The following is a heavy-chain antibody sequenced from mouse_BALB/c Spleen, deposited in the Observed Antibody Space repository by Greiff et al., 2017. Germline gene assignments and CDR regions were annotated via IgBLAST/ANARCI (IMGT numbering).Heavy chain of an antibody. CDR3: ARDYDYEDAMDY. CDR2: IDTSDSYT. J-gene: IGHJ4*01. D-gene: IGHD2-4*01. V-gene: IGHV1-69*01. Sequence: VQLQQPGAELVMPGASVKMSCKASGYTFTDYWMHWVKQRPGQGLEWIGAIDTSDSYTSYNQKFKGKATLTVDESSSTAYMQLSSLTSEDSAVYYCARDYDYEDAMDYWGQGTSVTVSS. CDR1: GYTFTDYW.